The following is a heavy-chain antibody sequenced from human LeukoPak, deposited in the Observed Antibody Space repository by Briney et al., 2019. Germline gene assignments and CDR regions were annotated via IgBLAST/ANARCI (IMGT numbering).Heavy chain of an antibody. CDR2: IYYSGST. J-gene: IGHJ4*02. CDR3: ARHSTEYQLLRWARDGY. Sequence: SETLSLTCTVSGGSISSSSYYWGWIRQPPGKGLEWIGSIYYSGSTYYNPSLKSRVTISVDTSKNQFSLKLSSVTAADTAVYYCARHSTEYQLLRWARDGYWGQGTLVTVSS. CDR1: GGSISSSSYY. D-gene: IGHD2-2*01. V-gene: IGHV4-39*01.